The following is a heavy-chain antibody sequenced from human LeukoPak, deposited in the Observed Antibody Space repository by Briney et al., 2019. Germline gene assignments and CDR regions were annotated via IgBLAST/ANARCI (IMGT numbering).Heavy chain of an antibody. V-gene: IGHV3-53*01. CDR2: LYSDGNK. Sequence: GGSLRLSCAASGFTVITNDMTWVGQAPGKGVEWVSVLYSDGNKKYADSVQGRFTISRDNSKNTLYLEMNSLSPDDTTVYYCARGVEPLAANTLAYWGQGTLVTVSS. CDR3: ARGVEPLAANTLAY. J-gene: IGHJ4*02. D-gene: IGHD1-14*01. CDR1: GFTVITND.